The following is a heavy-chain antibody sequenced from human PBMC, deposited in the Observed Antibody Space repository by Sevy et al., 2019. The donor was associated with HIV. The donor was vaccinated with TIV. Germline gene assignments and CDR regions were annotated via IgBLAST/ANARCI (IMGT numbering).Heavy chain of an antibody. CDR1: GFRFRDYR. CDR2: ITSSSNTI. V-gene: IGHV3-48*02. J-gene: IGHJ5*02. CDR3: ARDRGRGEVALDL. Sequence: GGSLRLSCAASGFRFRDYRMNWVRQAPGKGLEWFSYITSSSNTINYADSVKGRFTISRDNGRNSLYLQINSLRHDDTAVYYCARDRGRGEVALDLWGQGTLVTVSS. D-gene: IGHD3-10*01.